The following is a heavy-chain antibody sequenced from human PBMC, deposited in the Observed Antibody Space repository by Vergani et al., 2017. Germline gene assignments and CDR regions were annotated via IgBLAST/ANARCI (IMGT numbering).Heavy chain of an antibody. J-gene: IGHJ5*02. CDR2: INAGNGNT. D-gene: IGHD3-10*01. CDR1: GYTFTSYA. Sequence: QVQLVQSGAEVKKPGASVKVSCKASGYTFTSYAMHWVRQAPGQRLEWMGWINAGNGNTKYSQKFQGRVTITRDTSASTAYMELSSLRSEDTAGYYCARDLAITMATYWFDPWGQGTLVTVSS. V-gene: IGHV1-3*01. CDR3: ARDLAITMATYWFDP.